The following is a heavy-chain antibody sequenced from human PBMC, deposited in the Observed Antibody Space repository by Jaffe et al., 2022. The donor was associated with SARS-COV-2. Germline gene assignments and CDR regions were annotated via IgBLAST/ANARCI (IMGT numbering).Heavy chain of an antibody. J-gene: IGHJ4*02. V-gene: IGHV3-9*01. D-gene: IGHD6-13*01. CDR3: VRAYSSSWSGYFDF. CDR2: IGWNGGSV. CDR1: GFTLDDHV. Sequence: EVQLVESGGGLVQPGRSLRLSCAASGFTLDDHVMHWVRQAPGKGLEWVSGIGWNGGSVDYADSVKGRFTISRDNARNSLHLQMNSLRPEDTALYYCVRAYSSSWSGYFDFWGQGTRVTVSS.